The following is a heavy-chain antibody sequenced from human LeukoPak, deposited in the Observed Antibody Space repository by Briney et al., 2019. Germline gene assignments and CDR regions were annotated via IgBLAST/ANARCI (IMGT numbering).Heavy chain of an antibody. CDR3: AKFRIAAAGTWNWFDP. CDR1: GFTVSSNY. Sequence: GGSLRLSCAVSGFTVSSNYMNGVRQAPGKGLEWVSVIYIGGSTYYADSVKGRFTIPRDNSKNTVYLQMNSLRAEDTAMYYCAKFRIAAAGTWNWFDPWGQGTLVTLSS. D-gene: IGHD6-13*01. J-gene: IGHJ5*02. CDR2: IYIGGST. V-gene: IGHV3-53*01.